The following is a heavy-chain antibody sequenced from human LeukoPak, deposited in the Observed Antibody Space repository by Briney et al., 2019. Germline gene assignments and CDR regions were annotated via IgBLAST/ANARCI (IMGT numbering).Heavy chain of an antibody. CDR1: GYTFTSYG. Sequence: GASVKVSCKASGYTFTSYGISWVRQAPGQGLEWMGWISAYNGNTNYAQKLQGRVTMTTDTSTSTAYMGLRSLRSDDTAVYYCARDYDFWSGYLGSDYWGQGTLVTVSS. J-gene: IGHJ4*02. V-gene: IGHV1-18*01. CDR3: ARDYDFWSGYLGSDY. CDR2: ISAYNGNT. D-gene: IGHD3-3*01.